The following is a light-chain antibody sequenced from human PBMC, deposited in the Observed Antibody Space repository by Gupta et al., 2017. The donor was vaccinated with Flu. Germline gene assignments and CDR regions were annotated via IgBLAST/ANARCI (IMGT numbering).Light chain of an antibody. CDR3: SRGEPWGWA. J-gene: IGKJ1*01. CDR1: QGLVYSDGNTY. Sequence: VTLGQPASISCRSSQGLVYSDGNTYLHSFQHSPCQSPRRLIYQVSYRDSGVPDTFRDSGSGTDFTLKISRVVAEDVGIHFCSRGEPWGWAFCQGTTVEIK. CDR2: QVS. V-gene: IGKV2-30*01.